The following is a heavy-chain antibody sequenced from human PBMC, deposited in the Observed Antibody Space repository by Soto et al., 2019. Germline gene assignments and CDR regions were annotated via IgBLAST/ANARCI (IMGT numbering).Heavy chain of an antibody. D-gene: IGHD4-17*01. CDR2: IYSGGST. J-gene: IGHJ3*02. V-gene: IGHV3-53*04. CDR1: GFTVSSNY. CDR3: AGARRYGGDDAFGI. Sequence: EVQLVESGGGLVQPGGSLRLSCAASGFTVSSNYMSWVRQAPGKGLEWVSVIYSGGSTYYADSVKGRFTISRHNSKNTLYLQMNSLRAQDTAVYYCAGARRYGGDDAFGIWGPGTMVTASS.